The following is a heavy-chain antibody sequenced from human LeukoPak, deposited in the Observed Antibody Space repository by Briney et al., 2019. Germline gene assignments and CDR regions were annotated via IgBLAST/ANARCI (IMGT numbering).Heavy chain of an antibody. D-gene: IGHD5-24*01. V-gene: IGHV1-69*13. CDR3: AREGVGLGYNTKWYFDI. CDR1: GGPLRSYG. Sequence: GASVKVSCKASGGPLRSYGISWVRQAPGQGLEWMGGIIPIFGTLTYAQRFQDRLTITADESTNTAYMELISLKSDDTAVYYCAREGVGLGYNTKWYFDIWGRGTLITVSS. CDR2: IIPIFGTL. J-gene: IGHJ2*01.